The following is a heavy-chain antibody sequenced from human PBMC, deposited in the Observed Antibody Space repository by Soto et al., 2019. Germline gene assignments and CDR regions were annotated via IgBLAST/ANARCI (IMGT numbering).Heavy chain of an antibody. Sequence: EVQLLESGGGLVQPGGSLRLSCAASGFTFSSYAMSWVRQAPGKGLEWVSAISGSGGSTYYADSVKGRFTISRDNSKNTLYLQMNSLRAEDTAVYYCAVDCTNGLCYPRFAFDIWGQGTMVTVSS. CDR2: ISGSGGST. CDR1: GFTFSSYA. D-gene: IGHD2-8*01. CDR3: AVDCTNGLCYPRFAFDI. J-gene: IGHJ3*02. V-gene: IGHV3-23*01.